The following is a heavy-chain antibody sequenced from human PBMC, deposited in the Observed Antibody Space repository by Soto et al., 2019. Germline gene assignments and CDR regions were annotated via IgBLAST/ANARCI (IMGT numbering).Heavy chain of an antibody. J-gene: IGHJ4*02. CDR3: ARDLRGYSYGYHY. D-gene: IGHD5-18*01. CDR2: IIPIFGTA. V-gene: IGHV1-69*13. CDR1: GGTFSSYA. Sequence: SMKVSCKASGGTFSSYAISWVRQAPGQGLEWMGGIIPIFGTANYAQKFQGRVTITADESTSTAYMELSSLRSEDTAVYYCARDLRGYSYGYHYWGQGTLVTVSS.